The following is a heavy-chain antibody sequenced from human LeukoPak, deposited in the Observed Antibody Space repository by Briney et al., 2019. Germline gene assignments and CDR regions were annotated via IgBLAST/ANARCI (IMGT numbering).Heavy chain of an antibody. Sequence: GESLKISRKGFGYSFSSYWIGRGRPLPGKSLEGMGIIYPGDSDTRYSPSFQGQVTISADKSISTAYLQWSSLKASDTAMYYCALEGELLGYWGQGTLVTVSS. CDR3: ALEGELLGY. CDR1: GYSFSSYW. V-gene: IGHV5-51*01. D-gene: IGHD1-7*01. J-gene: IGHJ4*02. CDR2: IYPGDSDT.